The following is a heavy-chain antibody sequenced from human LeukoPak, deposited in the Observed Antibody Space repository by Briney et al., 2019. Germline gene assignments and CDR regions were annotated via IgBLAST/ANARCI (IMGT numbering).Heavy chain of an antibody. Sequence: PSETLSLTCAASGYSISSGYYWGWLRQPPGKGLEWIGSIFHSGSTYYNPSLKSRVTISVDTSKNQFSLKLSSVTAADTAVYYCARDPVGDYGDYWGQGTLVTVSS. CDR1: GYSISSGYY. V-gene: IGHV4-38-2*02. CDR3: ARDPVGDYGDY. CDR2: IFHSGST. J-gene: IGHJ4*02. D-gene: IGHD4-17*01.